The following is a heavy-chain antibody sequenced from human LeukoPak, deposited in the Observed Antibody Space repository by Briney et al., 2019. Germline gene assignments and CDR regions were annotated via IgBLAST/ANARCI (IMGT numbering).Heavy chain of an antibody. V-gene: IGHV4-4*07. CDR3: ARDEYYYGSGSYRYDY. Sequence: SETLSLTCSFSGGSISSYYGSWIRQPAGKGLEWIGRIHTSGSTNYNPSLKSRVTMSVDTSKNQFSLKLKSVTAADTAVYYCARDEYYYGSGSYRYDYWGQGTLVTVSS. CDR1: GGSISSYY. D-gene: IGHD3-10*01. CDR2: IHTSGST. J-gene: IGHJ4*02.